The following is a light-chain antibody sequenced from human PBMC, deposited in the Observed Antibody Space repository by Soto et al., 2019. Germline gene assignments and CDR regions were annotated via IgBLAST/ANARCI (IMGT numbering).Light chain of an antibody. CDR1: QSISSW. V-gene: IGKV1-5*01. CDR2: DAS. Sequence: DIHLTLSPYTLSASVGDRVTLTCLASQSISSWLAWYQQKPGKAPKLLIYDASSLESGVPSRISGSGSGTEFTLTISSLQPDDFATYYCQQYNSNSLTFGQGTKVDIK. CDR3: QQYNSNSLT. J-gene: IGKJ1*01.